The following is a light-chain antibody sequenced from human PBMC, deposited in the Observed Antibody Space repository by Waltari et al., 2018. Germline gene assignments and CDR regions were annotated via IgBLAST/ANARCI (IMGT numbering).Light chain of an antibody. V-gene: IGLV3-1*01. J-gene: IGLJ3*02. Sequence: SYDLTQPPSVSVSPGQTGTITCSGDKLGDQYVSWYQQKSGQSPALVIYQDNKRPSGIPERFSGSNSGNTATLTISGTQAMDEADYYCQAWDSSTGVFGGGTKLTVL. CDR2: QDN. CDR1: KLGDQY. CDR3: QAWDSSTGV.